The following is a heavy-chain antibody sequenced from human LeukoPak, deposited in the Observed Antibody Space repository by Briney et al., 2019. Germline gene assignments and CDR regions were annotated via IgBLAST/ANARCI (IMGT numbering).Heavy chain of an antibody. D-gene: IGHD1-26*01. CDR2: ISSSGSTI. Sequence: GGSLRLSCAASGFTFSDYYMSWIRQAPGKGLEWVSYISSSGSTIYYADSVKGRFTISRDNAKNSLYLQMNSLRAEDTAVYYCAREEWELKVGYYFDYWGQGTLVTVSS. CDR1: GFTFSDYY. J-gene: IGHJ4*02. V-gene: IGHV3-11*01. CDR3: AREEWELKVGYYFDY.